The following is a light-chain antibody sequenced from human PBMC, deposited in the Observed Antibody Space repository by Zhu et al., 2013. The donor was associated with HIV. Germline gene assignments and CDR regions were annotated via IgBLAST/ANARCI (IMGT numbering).Light chain of an antibody. V-gene: IGKV3-20*01. J-gene: IGKJ3*01. CDR2: GAY. Sequence: EIVLTQSPGTLSLSPGESATLSCRASETVTSNSLAWYQHRPGQAPRLLIYGAYTRATRIPARFSASGSGTDFTLTISRLEPEDFAVYFCHQYTTLPLTFGPGTKL. CDR1: ETVTSNS. CDR3: HQYTTLPLT.